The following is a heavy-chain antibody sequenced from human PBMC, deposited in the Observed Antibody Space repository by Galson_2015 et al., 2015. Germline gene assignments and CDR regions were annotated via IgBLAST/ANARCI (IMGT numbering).Heavy chain of an antibody. CDR3: AREGTATNDAFDI. CDR1: GGTFSSYA. Sequence: SVKVSCKASGGTFSSYAINWVRQAPGQGLEWMGGIIPIFGTVNYAQKFQGRVTITADESTSTAYMEVSSLRSEDTAVYYCAREGTATNDAFDIWGQGTMVTVSS. V-gene: IGHV1-69*13. CDR2: IIPIFGTV. D-gene: IGHD3-10*01. J-gene: IGHJ3*02.